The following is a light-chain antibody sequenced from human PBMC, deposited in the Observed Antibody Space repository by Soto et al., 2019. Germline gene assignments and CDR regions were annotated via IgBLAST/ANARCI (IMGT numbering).Light chain of an antibody. Sequence: IVLTQSPGTLSLSPGERATLSCRASQTGNNDYLAWYQHKSGQAPRLVIYGVYTRASGIPDRFSGSGSGIEFTLTITRLEPEDSAVYFCQHYGYSQWTFGQGTKVDIK. V-gene: IGKV3-20*01. CDR1: QTGNNDY. CDR2: GVY. CDR3: QHYGYSQWT. J-gene: IGKJ1*01.